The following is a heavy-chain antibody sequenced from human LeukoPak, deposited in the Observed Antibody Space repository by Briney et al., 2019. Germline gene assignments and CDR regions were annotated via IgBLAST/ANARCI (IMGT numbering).Heavy chain of an antibody. D-gene: IGHD5-18*01. CDR3: ARSGTAMVTSFDY. CDR2: IYPGDSDT. Sequence: GESLKSSCKAFGYDFTTYWIGWVRQMPGKGLEWMGIIYPGDSDTRYSPSFQGQVTISADKSISTAYLRWSSLKASDTAMYYCARSGTAMVTSFDYWGQGTLVTVSS. CDR1: GYDFTTYW. V-gene: IGHV5-51*01. J-gene: IGHJ4*02.